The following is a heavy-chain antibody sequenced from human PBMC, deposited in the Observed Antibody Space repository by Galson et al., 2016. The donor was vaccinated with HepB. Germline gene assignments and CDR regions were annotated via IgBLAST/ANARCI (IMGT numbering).Heavy chain of an antibody. V-gene: IGHV3-21*01. D-gene: IGHD3-10*01. CDR3: ARAQGDTSGDDGHFGS. J-gene: IGHJ4*02. CDR1: GFTFRSYT. CDR2: ISPSSRYK. Sequence: SLRLSCAASGFTFRSYTMNWVRQAPGKGLEWVSSISPSSRYKHWAGSLEGRFAISRDNARNSLYLQMNNLRAEDTAVYYCARAQGDTSGDDGHFGSWGQGTLVTVSS.